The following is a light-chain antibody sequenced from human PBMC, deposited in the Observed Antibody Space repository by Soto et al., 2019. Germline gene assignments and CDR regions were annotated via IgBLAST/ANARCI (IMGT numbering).Light chain of an antibody. Sequence: DIVMTQTPLSLSVTPGQPASISCKSSQSLLQSDGKTHLYWYLQRPGQPPQLRIYEVIKRFSGVPHRFSGSGSGTDFPLKISRVEAEDVGVYYCMQSTQFPNTFGQGTRLESK. J-gene: IGKJ5*01. CDR3: MQSTQFPNT. V-gene: IGKV2D-29*01. CDR1: QSLLQSDGKTH. CDR2: EVI.